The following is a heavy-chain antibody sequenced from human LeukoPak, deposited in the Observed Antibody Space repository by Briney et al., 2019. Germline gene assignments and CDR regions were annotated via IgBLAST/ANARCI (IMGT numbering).Heavy chain of an antibody. D-gene: IGHD3-22*01. CDR1: GGSISSSSYS. CDR3: ARGAGEDSSGYYLSYYYYYYMDV. V-gene: IGHV4-39*01. J-gene: IGHJ6*03. Sequence: SETLSLTCTVSGGSISSSSYSWGWIRQPPGKGLEWIGSIYYSGSTYYNPSLKSRVTISVDTSKNQFSLKLSSVTAADTAVYYCARGAGEDSSGYYLSYYYYYYMDVWGKGTTVTVSS. CDR2: IYYSGST.